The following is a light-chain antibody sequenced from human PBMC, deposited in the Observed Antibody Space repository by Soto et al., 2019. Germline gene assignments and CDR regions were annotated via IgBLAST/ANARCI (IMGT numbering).Light chain of an antibody. CDR3: QQYNNWPPLYT. J-gene: IGKJ2*01. CDR2: GAS. V-gene: IGKV3-15*01. CDR1: QSVSSN. Sequence: EIVMTQSPATLSVSPGGRATLSCRASQSVSSNLAWYQQKPGQAPRLLIYGASTRATGIPARFSVSGSGTEFTLTISSLQSEDFAVYYCQQYNNWPPLYTFGQGTKLEIK.